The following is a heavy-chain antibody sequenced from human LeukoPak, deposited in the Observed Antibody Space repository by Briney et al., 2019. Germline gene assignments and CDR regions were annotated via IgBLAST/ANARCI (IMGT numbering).Heavy chain of an antibody. CDR2: MNPNSGNT. CDR1: VYTFTSYD. Sequence: ASMTVSCKASVYTFTSYDINWARQATGQGLEWMGWMNPNSGNTGYAQKFQGRVTMTRNTSISTAYMELSSLRSEDTAVYYCARGRIAARQRWFDPWGQGTLVTVSS. D-gene: IGHD6-6*01. CDR3: ARGRIAARQRWFDP. J-gene: IGHJ5*02. V-gene: IGHV1-8*01.